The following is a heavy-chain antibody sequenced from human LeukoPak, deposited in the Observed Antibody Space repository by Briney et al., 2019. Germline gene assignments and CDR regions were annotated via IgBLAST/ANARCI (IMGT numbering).Heavy chain of an antibody. J-gene: IGHJ4*02. D-gene: IGHD3-10*01. CDR3: ARTRYYYNSRSYGAPYYFDY. Sequence: SETLSLTCAVSGGSISSNSYYWGWIGQPPGKGLEWIGSIYCSGSTYYNPSLRSRVTISVDTSKNQFSLKLSSVTAADTAVYYCARTRYYYNSRSYGAPYYFDYWGQGTLVTVSS. CDR1: GGSISSNSYY. V-gene: IGHV4-39*01. CDR2: IYCSGST.